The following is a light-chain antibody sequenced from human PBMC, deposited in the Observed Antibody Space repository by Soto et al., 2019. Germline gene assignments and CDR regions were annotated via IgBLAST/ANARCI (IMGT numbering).Light chain of an antibody. V-gene: IGKV1-33*01. CDR2: EAS. J-gene: IGKJ5*01. CDR1: QDISNS. Sequence: DSQITQFPSSLSASVGDRVTITCQASQDISNSLNWYQQQPGKAPKLLIYEASNLERGVPSRFSGSGSGTDFIFTISSLQPDDTATYYCQQYNKLPLAFGQGTRLEIK. CDR3: QQYNKLPLA.